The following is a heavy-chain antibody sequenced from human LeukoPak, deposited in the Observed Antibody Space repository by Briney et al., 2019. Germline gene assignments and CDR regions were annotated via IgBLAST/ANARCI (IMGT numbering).Heavy chain of an antibody. D-gene: IGHD3-22*01. CDR2: IYYSGST. J-gene: IGHJ4*02. Sequence: SETLSLTCTVSGGSISSSSYYWGWIRQPPGKGLEWIGSIYYSGSTYYNPSLKSRVTISVDTSKNQFSLKLSSVTAADTAVYYCARGGQIIDPYDSSGYYSLSDYWGQGTLVTVSS. V-gene: IGHV4-39*07. CDR3: ARGGQIIDPYDSSGYYSLSDY. CDR1: GGSISSSSYY.